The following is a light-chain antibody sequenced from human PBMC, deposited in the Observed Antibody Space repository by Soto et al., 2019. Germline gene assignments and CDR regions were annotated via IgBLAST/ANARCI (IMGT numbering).Light chain of an antibody. CDR3: QQTYTTPEIT. CDR2: GAS. CDR1: QSISIY. V-gene: IGKV1-39*01. Sequence: DIQMTQSPSSLSASVGDRLTITCRVSQSISIYLNWYQLKPGKAPKLMXYGASYLKTGVPTRFSGSGSWTDLTLTISSLQPEDFAVYDCQQTYTTPEITFGQGTRLEIK. J-gene: IGKJ5*01.